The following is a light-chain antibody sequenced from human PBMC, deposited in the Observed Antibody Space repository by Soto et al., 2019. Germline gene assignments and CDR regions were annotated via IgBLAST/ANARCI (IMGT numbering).Light chain of an antibody. CDR2: GAS. Sequence: EIVLTQSPGTPSLSPGERATLSCRASQSVSSNFLAWYQQKPGQAPRLLIYGASSRATGIPDRFSGSGSGTDFTLTISRLEPEDFAVYYCQQYGSSQTFGQGTKLEIK. CDR3: QQYGSSQT. CDR1: QSVSSNF. J-gene: IGKJ2*01. V-gene: IGKV3-20*01.